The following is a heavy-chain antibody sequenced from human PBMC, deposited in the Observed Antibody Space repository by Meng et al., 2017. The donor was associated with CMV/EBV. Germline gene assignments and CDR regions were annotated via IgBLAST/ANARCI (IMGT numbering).Heavy chain of an antibody. CDR2: IIPIFGTA. J-gene: IGHJ6*02. CDR1: GGTFSSYA. CDR3: ARIVGDPTFTSLNCGMDV. V-gene: IGHV1-69*05. Sequence: SAQVSCKASGGTFSSYAISWVRQAPGQGLEWMGGIIPIFGTANYAQKFQGRVTITTEESTSTAYMGLSSLRSEDTAVYYCARIVGDPTFTSLNCGMDVWGQGTTVTVSS. D-gene: IGHD5-12*01.